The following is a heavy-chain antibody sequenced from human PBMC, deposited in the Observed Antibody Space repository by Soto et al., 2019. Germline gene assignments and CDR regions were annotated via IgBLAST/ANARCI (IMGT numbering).Heavy chain of an antibody. CDR3: AKTEDYDFWSGFNWFDP. J-gene: IGHJ5*02. V-gene: IGHV3-23*01. CDR2: ISGSGGST. Sequence: RGSLRFSCAASVFTFSIYAMSWVRQAPGKGLDLVSAISGSGGSTYYADSVKGRFTISRDNSKNTLYLQMNSLRAEDTAVYYCAKTEDYDFWSGFNWFDPWGQGTMVTVSS. D-gene: IGHD3-3*01. CDR1: VFTFSIYA.